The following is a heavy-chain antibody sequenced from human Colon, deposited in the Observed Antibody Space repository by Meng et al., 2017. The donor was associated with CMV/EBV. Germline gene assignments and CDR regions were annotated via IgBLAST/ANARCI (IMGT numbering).Heavy chain of an antibody. J-gene: IGHJ5*02. CDR3: ARDTPHNAFDP. D-gene: IGHD2-15*01. CDR1: GFTFNNYW. V-gene: IGHV3-74*01. Sequence: GESLKISCAASGFTFNNYWMHWVRQPPGGGLVWLSRVDDGGSAVIYADSVKGRFTVSRDNARNTIYLQMNDLRDEDTALYYCARDTPHNAFDPWGQGTPVTVSS. CDR2: VDDGGSAV.